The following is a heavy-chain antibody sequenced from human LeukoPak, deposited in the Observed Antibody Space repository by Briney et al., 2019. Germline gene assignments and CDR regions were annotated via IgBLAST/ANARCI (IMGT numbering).Heavy chain of an antibody. J-gene: IGHJ4*02. D-gene: IGHD6-19*01. CDR1: GFSFDDYG. V-gene: IGHV3-20*04. CDR2: MNWNGDST. CDR3: AKGVTVAGGNFDY. Sequence: GGSLRLSCVASGFSFDDYGMSWVRQAPGKGLEWVSGMNWNGDSTGYADSVKGRFTISRDNAKNSLYLQMNSLRAEDTALYYCAKGVTVAGGNFDYWGQGALVTVSS.